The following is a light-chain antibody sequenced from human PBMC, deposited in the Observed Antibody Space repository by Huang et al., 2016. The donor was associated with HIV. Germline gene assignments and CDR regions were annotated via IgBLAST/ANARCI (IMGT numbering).Light chain of an antibody. Sequence: EIVMTQSPATLSVYPGERATLSCRASQTVSSNLAWYQQKPGQAPRLLIYAASTRATDIPARFSGSGSGTEFTLTISSLQSEDFTVYYCQHYRVWPPVYTFGQGTKLEIK. CDR3: QHYRVWPPVYT. V-gene: IGKV3-15*01. J-gene: IGKJ2*01. CDR1: QTVSSN. CDR2: AAS.